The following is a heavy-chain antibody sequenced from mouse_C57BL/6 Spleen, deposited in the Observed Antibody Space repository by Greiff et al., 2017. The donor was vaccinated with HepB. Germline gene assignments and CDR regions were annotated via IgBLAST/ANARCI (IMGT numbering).Heavy chain of an antibody. V-gene: IGHV1-39*01. CDR3: ARGDYYGRERWFAY. D-gene: IGHD1-1*01. Sequence: EVQLVESGPELVKPGASVKISCKASGYSFTDYNMNWVKQSNGKSLEWIGVINPNYGTTSYNQKFKGKATLTVDQSSSTAYMQLNSLTSEDSAVYYCARGDYYGRERWFAYWGQGTLVTVSA. J-gene: IGHJ3*01. CDR2: INPNYGTT. CDR1: GYSFTDYN.